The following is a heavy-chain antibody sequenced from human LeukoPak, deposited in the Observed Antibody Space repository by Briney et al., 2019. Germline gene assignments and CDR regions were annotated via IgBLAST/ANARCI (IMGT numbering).Heavy chain of an antibody. CDR1: GYTFTSYG. CDR2: MNPDSANT. Sequence: GASVKVSCKASGYTFTSYGISWVRQATGQGLEWMGWMNPDSANTGYAQKFQGRVTMTGNTSISTAYMELSSLRSEDTAVYYCARGLRGYSYGYLTSFDYWGQGTLVTVSS. V-gene: IGHV1-8*02. D-gene: IGHD5-18*01. CDR3: ARGLRGYSYGYLTSFDY. J-gene: IGHJ4*01.